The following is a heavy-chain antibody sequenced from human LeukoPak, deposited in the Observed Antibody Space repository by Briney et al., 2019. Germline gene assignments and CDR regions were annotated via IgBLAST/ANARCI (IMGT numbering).Heavy chain of an antibody. D-gene: IGHD3-22*01. CDR2: IYPGDSDT. V-gene: IGHV5-51*01. CDR3: ASRHTYYYDSSGYYLDDY. Sequence: GESLKISCQGSGYSFSTYWIGWVRQMPGKGLEWMGIIYPGDSDTRYSPSFQGQVTISADKSISTAYLQWSSLKASDTAMYYCASRHTYYYDSSGYYLDDYWGQGTLVTVSS. J-gene: IGHJ4*02. CDR1: GYSFSTYW.